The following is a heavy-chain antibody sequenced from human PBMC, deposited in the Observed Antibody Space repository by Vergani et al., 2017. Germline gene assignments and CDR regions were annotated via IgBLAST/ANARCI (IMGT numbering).Heavy chain of an antibody. CDR3: ATKSCGTPGCQIGYFRE. CDR1: GSTSCYFG. Sequence: QVHLVESGGGVVRPGRSRRLSCVVSGSTSCYFGMHWARQAPGKGLEWVAVISYDGTQKYYADSVKGRFTISRDNSKSTLYLQMNSLRTEDTAVYYCATKSCGTPGCQIGYFREWGQGTLVTVSS. V-gene: IGHV3-30*03. CDR2: ISYDGTQK. J-gene: IGHJ1*01. D-gene: IGHD1-1*01.